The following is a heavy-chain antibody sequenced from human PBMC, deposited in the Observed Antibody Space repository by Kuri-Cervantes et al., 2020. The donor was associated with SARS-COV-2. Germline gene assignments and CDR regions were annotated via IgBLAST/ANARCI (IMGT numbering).Heavy chain of an antibody. CDR3: AKDYSSSSDWYFDL. J-gene: IGHJ2*01. CDR1: GSTFSSYW. CDR2: IKQDGSEK. Sequence: GGSLRLSCAASGSTFSSYWMSWVRQAPGKGLEWVANIKQDGSEKYYVDSVKGRFTISRDNAKNSLYLQMNSLRAEDTAVYYCAKDYSSSSDWYFDLWGRGTLVTVSS. V-gene: IGHV3-7*01. D-gene: IGHD6-6*01.